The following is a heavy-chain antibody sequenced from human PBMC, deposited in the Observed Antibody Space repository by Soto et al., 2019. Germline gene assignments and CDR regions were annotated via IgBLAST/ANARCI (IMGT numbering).Heavy chain of an antibody. J-gene: IGHJ4*02. CDR2: IHYSGST. Sequence: QVQLQEWGPGRVKPSETLSLTCTVPGGSVNMGTYYWSWIRHPPGKGLEWIGFIHYSGSTNYNPSLKSRVTMSVDTSKNQFSLKLTSVNAADTAVYYCTRGGDAYKNGHWGQGTLVTVSS. D-gene: IGHD2-21*01. CDR3: TRGGDAYKNGH. V-gene: IGHV4-61*01. CDR1: GGSVNMGTYY.